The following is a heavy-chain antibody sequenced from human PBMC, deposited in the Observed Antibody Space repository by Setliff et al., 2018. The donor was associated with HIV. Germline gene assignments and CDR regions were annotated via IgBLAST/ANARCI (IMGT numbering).Heavy chain of an antibody. CDR3: ARGGFNHAFDI. CDR2: VNNDGTET. CDR1: GFPFNSYW. J-gene: IGHJ3*02. Sequence: PGGSLRLSCVASGFPFNSYWMYWVRQAPGKGLVCVSRVNNDGTETIYADSVKGRFTISRDNSKSTVYLQMGSLSAHDTAVYYCARGGFNHAFDIWGQGTMVTVSS. D-gene: IGHD1-26*01. V-gene: IGHV3-74*01.